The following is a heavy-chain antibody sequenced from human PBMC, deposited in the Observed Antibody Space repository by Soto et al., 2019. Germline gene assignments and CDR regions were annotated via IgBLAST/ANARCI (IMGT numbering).Heavy chain of an antibody. CDR2: IDPSDSYT. V-gene: IGHV5-10-1*01. Sequence: GESLKISCKGSGYSFTSYWISWVRQMPGKGLEWMERIDPSDSYTNYSPSFQGHVTISADKSISTAYLQWSSLKASDTAMYYCARSYYYDSSGYYYDGYYYYGMDVWGQGTTVTVSS. J-gene: IGHJ6*02. CDR1: GYSFTSYW. CDR3: ARSYYYDSSGYYYDGYYYYGMDV. D-gene: IGHD3-22*01.